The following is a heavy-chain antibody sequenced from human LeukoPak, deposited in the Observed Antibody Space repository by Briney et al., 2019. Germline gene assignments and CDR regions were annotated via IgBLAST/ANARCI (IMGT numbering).Heavy chain of an antibody. Sequence: PGGSLRLSCAASGFTFSTYAMSWVRQAPGKGLEWVSGISASGGSTYYADSVKGRLTISRGNSKNTLYLQMDRLRAEDTAVYYCAKDGLPSSGYYVPVESYFDYWGQGTLVTVSS. J-gene: IGHJ4*02. D-gene: IGHD3-22*01. CDR2: ISASGGST. CDR1: GFTFSTYA. V-gene: IGHV3-23*01. CDR3: AKDGLPSSGYYVPVESYFDY.